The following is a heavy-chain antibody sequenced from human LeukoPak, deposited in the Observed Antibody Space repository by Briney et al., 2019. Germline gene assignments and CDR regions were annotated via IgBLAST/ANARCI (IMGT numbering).Heavy chain of an antibody. CDR1: GGSISSGTYY. CDR3: ARPERYSDY. V-gene: IGHV4-61*01. Sequence: SETLSLTCTVSGGSISSGTYYWSWIRQPPGKGLEWIGYIYYSGSTNYNPSLKSRVTISEDTSKNQFSLKLSSVTAADTAVYYCARPERYSDYWGQGTLVTVSS. CDR2: IYYSGST. J-gene: IGHJ4*02.